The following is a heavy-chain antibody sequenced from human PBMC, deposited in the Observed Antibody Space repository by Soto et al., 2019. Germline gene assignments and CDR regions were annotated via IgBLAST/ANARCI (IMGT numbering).Heavy chain of an antibody. CDR2: IDPSDSYT. D-gene: IGHD2-2*01. Sequence: PGESLKISCKGSGYSFTSYWISWVRQMPGKGLEWMGRIDPSDSYTNYSPSFQGHVTISADKSISTAYLQWSSLKASDTAMYYCASWGSTSCLSCYYYGMDVWGQGTTVTV. CDR1: GYSFTSYW. J-gene: IGHJ6*02. V-gene: IGHV5-10-1*01. CDR3: ASWGSTSCLSCYYYGMDV.